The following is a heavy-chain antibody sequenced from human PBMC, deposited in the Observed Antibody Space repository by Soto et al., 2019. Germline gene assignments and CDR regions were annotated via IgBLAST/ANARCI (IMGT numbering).Heavy chain of an antibody. V-gene: IGHV4-4*07. CDR2: IYTSGST. Sequence: SETLSLTCTVSGGSISNYFWSWIRQPAGKGLEWVGRIYTSGSTNYNPSLKSRVTMSVDTAKNQFSLKLSSVTAADTAVYYCARTTISREGYYYGMDVLCQGTSVT. CDR1: GGSISNYF. CDR3: ARTTISREGYYYGMDV. J-gene: IGHJ6*02. D-gene: IGHD4-4*01.